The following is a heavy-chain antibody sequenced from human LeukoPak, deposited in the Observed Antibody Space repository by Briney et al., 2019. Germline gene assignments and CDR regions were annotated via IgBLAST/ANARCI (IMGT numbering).Heavy chain of an antibody. V-gene: IGHV4-38-2*02. CDR2: IYHSGST. CDR3: SSWRSGSSLVDY. J-gene: IGHJ4*02. Sequence: SETLSLTCTVSGYSISSGYYWGWIRQPPGKGLEWIGSIYHSGSTYYNPSLKSRVTISVDTSKNQFSLRLSSVTAADTAVYYCSSWRSGSSLVDYWGQGTLVTVSS. CDR1: GYSISSGYY. D-gene: IGHD1-26*01.